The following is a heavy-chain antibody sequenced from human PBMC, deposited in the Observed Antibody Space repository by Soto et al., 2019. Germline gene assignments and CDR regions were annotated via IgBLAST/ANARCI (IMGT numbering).Heavy chain of an antibody. J-gene: IGHJ6*02. D-gene: IGHD2-21*01. CDR2: IKQDGSEK. Sequence: LRLSCAASGFTFSSYWMSWVRQAPGKGLEWVANIKQDGSEKYYVDSVKGRFTISRDNAKNSLYLQMNSLRAEDTAVYYCTSPLNPHYGGFNYYYGMDVWGQGTTVTVSS. CDR3: TSPLNPHYGGFNYYYGMDV. V-gene: IGHV3-7*03. CDR1: GFTFSSYW.